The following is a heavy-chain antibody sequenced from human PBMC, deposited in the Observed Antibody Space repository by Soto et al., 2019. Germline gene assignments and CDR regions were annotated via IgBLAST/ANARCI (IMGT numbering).Heavy chain of an antibody. D-gene: IGHD6-13*01. CDR1: GFTFSNAW. V-gene: IGHV3-15*01. CDR2: IKSKTDGGTT. CDR3: TTTEGLLGGSSWYRYYYYYMDV. Sequence: GGSPRLSCAASGFTFSNAWMSWVRQAPGKGLEWVGRIKSKTDGGTTDYAAPVKGRFTISRDDSKNTLYLQMNSLKTEDTAVYYCTTTEGLLGGSSWYRYYYYYMDVWGKGTTVTVSS. J-gene: IGHJ6*03.